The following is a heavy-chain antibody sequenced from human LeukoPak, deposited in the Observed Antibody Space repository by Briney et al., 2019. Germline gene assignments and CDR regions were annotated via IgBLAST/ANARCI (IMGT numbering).Heavy chain of an antibody. J-gene: IGHJ4*02. CDR2: INPNGGGT. CDR3: ARDLTGASGDY. V-gene: IGHV1-2*02. Sequence: ASVKVSCKASGYTFMDSFMHWVRQAPGQRLEWMAWINPNGGGTHYAQKFQGRVTLTLDTSISTAYMELNSLRSDDSAIYYCARDLTGASGDYWGQGTLVTASS. CDR1: GYTFMDSF. D-gene: IGHD3-10*01.